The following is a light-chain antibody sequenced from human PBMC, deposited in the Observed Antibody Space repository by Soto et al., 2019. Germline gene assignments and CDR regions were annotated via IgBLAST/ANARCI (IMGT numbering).Light chain of an antibody. CDR3: QQVDGYPFT. V-gene: IGKV1-9*01. J-gene: IGKJ4*01. Sequence: DIQLTQSPSFLSASVGDTVTITCRASQAISTSLAWYRQKSGMAPELLVYAASTLHSGVPSRFSGGGSGTDFTLTITGLQPGDFATYSCQQVDGYPFTFGGGTKVEIK. CDR2: AAS. CDR1: QAISTS.